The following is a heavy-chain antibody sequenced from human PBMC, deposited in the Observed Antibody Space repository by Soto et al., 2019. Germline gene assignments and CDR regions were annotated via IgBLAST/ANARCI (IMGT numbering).Heavy chain of an antibody. Sequence: SMRLSCAAYGFTFSSYSINWVRQAPGKGMEGVSSISSSSSYIYYADSVKGRFTISRDNAKNSLYLQMNSLRAEDTAVYYCARCDLLRYFDLPLTFYGMDVWGQGTTVTVS. CDR3: ARCDLLRYFDLPLTFYGMDV. D-gene: IGHD3-9*01. CDR1: GFTFSSYS. CDR2: ISSSSSYI. J-gene: IGHJ6*02. V-gene: IGHV3-21*01.